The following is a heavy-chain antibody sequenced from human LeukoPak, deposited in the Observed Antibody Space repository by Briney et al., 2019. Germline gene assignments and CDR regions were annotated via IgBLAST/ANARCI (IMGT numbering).Heavy chain of an antibody. CDR2: MYYSGNT. J-gene: IGHJ4*02. CDR1: GGSIRNNNYY. Sequence: SETLSLTCTVSGGSIRNNNYYWGWIRQPPGEGLEWIGSMYYSGNTYYNPSLKSRVTISIDTSKNQFSLRLSSVTAADTAVYYCARHAWYSRRNFDYWGQGTLVTVSS. D-gene: IGHD1-26*01. CDR3: ARHAWYSRRNFDY. V-gene: IGHV4-39*01.